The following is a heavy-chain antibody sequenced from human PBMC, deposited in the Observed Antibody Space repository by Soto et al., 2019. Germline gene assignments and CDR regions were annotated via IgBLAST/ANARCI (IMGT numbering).Heavy chain of an antibody. J-gene: IGHJ4*01. CDR1: GFTFNTFW. CDR3: AGGTGWGFNF. CDR2: IKQDGSDQ. V-gene: IGHV3-7*01. D-gene: IGHD6-19*01. Sequence: EVQLVESGGGLAQPGGSLRLSCAASGFTFNTFWMTWVRQAPGKGLEWVAIIKQDGSDQYYADSVKGRFTISRDNTKNSLFLQLNTLRAEDTAMYFCAGGTGWGFNFWGHGTLVAVSS.